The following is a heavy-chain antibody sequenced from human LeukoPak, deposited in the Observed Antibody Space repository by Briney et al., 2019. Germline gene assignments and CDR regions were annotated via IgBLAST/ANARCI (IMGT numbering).Heavy chain of an antibody. CDR1: GFTVSSNY. Sequence: GGSLRLSCAASGFTVSSNYMSWVRQAPGKGLEWVSVIYSGGSTYYADSVKGRFTISRDNSKNTLYLQMNSLRAEDTAVYYCARDSGSYLYYYYYYGMDVWGQGTTVTVSS. V-gene: IGHV3-66*01. CDR2: IYSGGST. J-gene: IGHJ6*02. CDR3: ARDSGSYLYYYYYYGMDV. D-gene: IGHD1-26*01.